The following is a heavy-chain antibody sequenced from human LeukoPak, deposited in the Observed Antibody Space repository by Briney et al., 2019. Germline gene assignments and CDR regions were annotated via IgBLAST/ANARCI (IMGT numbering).Heavy chain of an antibody. Sequence: GGSLRLSCAASGFTFSSYAMSWVRQAPGKGLEWVSAISGSGGSTYYADSVKGRFTISRDNSKNSLYLQMNSLRTEDTALYYCAKDKGYYYGMDVWGQGTTVTVSS. CDR2: ISGSGGST. V-gene: IGHV3-23*01. J-gene: IGHJ6*02. CDR3: AKDKGYYYGMDV. CDR1: GFTFSSYA.